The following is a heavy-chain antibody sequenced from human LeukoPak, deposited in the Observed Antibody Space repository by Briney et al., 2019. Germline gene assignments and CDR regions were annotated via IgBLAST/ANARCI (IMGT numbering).Heavy chain of an antibody. CDR2: ISSSSSTI. CDR3: ASRTIFGVVTSVGYYMDV. Sequence: GGSLRLSCAASGFTFSSYSMNWVRQAPGKGLEWVSYISSSSSTIYYADSVKGRFTISRDNAKNSLYLQMNSLRAEDTAVYYCASRTIFGVVTSVGYYMDVWGKGTTVTVSS. D-gene: IGHD3-3*01. J-gene: IGHJ6*03. V-gene: IGHV3-48*01. CDR1: GFTFSSYS.